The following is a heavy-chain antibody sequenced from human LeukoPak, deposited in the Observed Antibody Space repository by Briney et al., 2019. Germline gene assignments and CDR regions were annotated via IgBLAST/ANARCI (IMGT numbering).Heavy chain of an antibody. J-gene: IGHJ3*02. V-gene: IGHV1-2*02. CDR2: VNPNSGAT. CDR3: ARETATVNTAFDI. D-gene: IGHD4-11*01. Sequence: ASVKVSCKSSGYIFTGYYIHWVRQAPGQGLEWMGWVNPNSGATNYAQKFQGRVTMTRDTSISTTYMDLSRLRSDDTAVYYCARETATVNTAFDIWAKGQWSPSL. CDR1: GYIFTGYY.